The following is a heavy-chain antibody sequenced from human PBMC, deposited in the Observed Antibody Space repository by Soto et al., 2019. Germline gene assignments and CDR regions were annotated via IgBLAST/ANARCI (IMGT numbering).Heavy chain of an antibody. D-gene: IGHD2-21*02. J-gene: IGHJ6*02. CDR1: GDSVSSNSAA. CDR3: ARAVVVTAIRYYYYGMDV. V-gene: IGHV6-1*01. CDR2: TYYRSKWYN. Sequence: SQTLSLTCAISGDSVSSNSAACNWIRQSPSRGLEWLGRTYYRSKWYNDYAVSVKSRITINPDTSKNQLSLQLNSVTPEDTAVYYCARAVVVTAIRYYYYGMDVWGQGTTVTVS.